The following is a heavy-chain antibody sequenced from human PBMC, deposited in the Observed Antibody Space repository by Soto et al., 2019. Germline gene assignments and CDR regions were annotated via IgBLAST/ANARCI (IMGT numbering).Heavy chain of an antibody. V-gene: IGHV3-66*01. CDR3: ATAKLLLPWLFDY. CDR1: GFTVSNNY. J-gene: IGHJ4*02. CDR2: IYSGGST. D-gene: IGHD2-15*01. Sequence: GGSLRLSCAASGFTVSNNYMSWVRQAPGKGLEWVSVIYSGGSTYYADSVKGRFTISRDDSKNTLFLQMNSLRAEDTAVYYCATAKLLLPWLFDYWGQGTLVTVSS.